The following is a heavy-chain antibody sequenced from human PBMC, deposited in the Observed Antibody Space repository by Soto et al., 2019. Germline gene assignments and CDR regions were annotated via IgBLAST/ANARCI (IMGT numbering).Heavy chain of an antibody. CDR1: GFTFSDYR. Sequence: EVQLVESGGGLVQPGGSLRLSCAASGFTFSDYRMHWVRQAPGQGLVWVSRIYNDGSRTNYADSVKGRFTISRDTGKNTLYLQTNSLRAEDTAVYYCASEGRYGGTYYDAFEMWGQGTMVTVSS. D-gene: IGHD1-26*01. CDR3: ASEGRYGGTYYDAFEM. CDR2: IYNDGSRT. J-gene: IGHJ3*02. V-gene: IGHV3-74*01.